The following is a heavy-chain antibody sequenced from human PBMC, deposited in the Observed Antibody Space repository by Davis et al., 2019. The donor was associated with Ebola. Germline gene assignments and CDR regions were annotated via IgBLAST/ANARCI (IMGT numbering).Heavy chain of an antibody. D-gene: IGHD3-10*01. Sequence: GESLKIPRKDSGSSFTSYWIGWVRQMPGKGLECMGIIYPGDSDTRYNPSLQGQVTIPVDKSISTAYLQWGSLKASDTAMYYCARFGGSTPLDNWGQGTLVTVSS. J-gene: IGHJ4*02. CDR3: ARFGGSTPLDN. CDR1: GSSFTSYW. CDR2: IYPGDSDT. V-gene: IGHV5-51*01.